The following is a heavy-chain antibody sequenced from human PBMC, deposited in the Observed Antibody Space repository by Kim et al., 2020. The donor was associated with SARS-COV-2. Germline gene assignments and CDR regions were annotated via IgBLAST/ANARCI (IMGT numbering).Heavy chain of an antibody. CDR1: GYTFTSYA. D-gene: IGHD6-19*01. Sequence: ASVKVSCKASGYTFTSYAMHWVRQAPGQRLEWMGWINAGNGNTKYSQKFQGRVTITRDTSASTAYMELSSLRSEDTAVYYCARGVRYSSGWTYFDYWGQGTLVTVSS. CDR2: INAGNGNT. J-gene: IGHJ4*02. V-gene: IGHV1-3*01. CDR3: ARGVRYSSGWTYFDY.